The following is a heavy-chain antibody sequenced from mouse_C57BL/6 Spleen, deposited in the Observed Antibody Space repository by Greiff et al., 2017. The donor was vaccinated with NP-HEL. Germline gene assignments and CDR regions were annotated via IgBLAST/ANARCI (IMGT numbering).Heavy chain of an antibody. Sequence: VQLQQSGAELVKPGASVKMSCKASGYTFTSYWITWVKQRPGQGLEWIGDIYPGSGSTNYNEKFKSKATLTVDTSSSTAYMQLSSLTSEDSAVYYCARGTYYGKDYFDYWGQGTTLTVSS. CDR2: IYPGSGST. J-gene: IGHJ2*01. V-gene: IGHV1-55*01. CDR3: ARGTYYGKDYFDY. CDR1: GYTFTSYW. D-gene: IGHD2-10*01.